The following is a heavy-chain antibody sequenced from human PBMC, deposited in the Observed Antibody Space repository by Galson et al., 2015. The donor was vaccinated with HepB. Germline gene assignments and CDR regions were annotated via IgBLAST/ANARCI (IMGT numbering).Heavy chain of an antibody. V-gene: IGHV1-3*01. CDR3: AREGLEQLHYYYYGMDV. Sequence: SVKVSCKASGYTLTSYAMHWVRRAPGQRLEWMGWINAGNGNTKYSQKFQGRVTITRDTSASTAYMELSSLRSEDTAVYYCAREGLEQLHYYYYGMDVWGQGTTVTVSS. CDR2: INAGNGNT. D-gene: IGHD6-13*01. CDR1: GYTLTSYA. J-gene: IGHJ6*02.